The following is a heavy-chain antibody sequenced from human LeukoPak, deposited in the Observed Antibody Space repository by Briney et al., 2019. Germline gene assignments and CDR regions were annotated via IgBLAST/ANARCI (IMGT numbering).Heavy chain of an antibody. CDR2: ISAYNGNT. Sequence: GASVKVSCKASGYTFTSYGNSWVRQAPGQGLEWMGWISAYNGNTNYAQRFQGRVTMTTDTSTTTAYMELRSLRSDDTAVYYCARDLESTAARPRFFDYWGQGTLVTVSS. D-gene: IGHD6-6*01. J-gene: IGHJ4*02. CDR1: GYTFTSYG. CDR3: ARDLESTAARPRFFDY. V-gene: IGHV1-18*01.